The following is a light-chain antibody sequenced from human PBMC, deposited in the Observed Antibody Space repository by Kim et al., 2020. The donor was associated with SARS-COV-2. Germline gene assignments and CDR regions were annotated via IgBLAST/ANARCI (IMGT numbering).Light chain of an antibody. CDR1: QDIGDA. J-gene: IGKJ1*01. Sequence: AYVGDRVTITCRESQDIGDAVDWYRQKPGKAPELLSHGASHLQSEVPSRFSGNGSKTEFTLTIRSLQPEDFATYYCLQYSNYPRTFGRGTKVDIK. CDR2: GAS. V-gene: IGKV1-6*01. CDR3: LQYSNYPRT.